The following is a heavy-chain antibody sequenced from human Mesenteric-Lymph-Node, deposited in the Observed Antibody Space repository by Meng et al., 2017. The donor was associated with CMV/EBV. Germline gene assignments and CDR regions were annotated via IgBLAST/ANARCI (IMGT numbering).Heavy chain of an antibody. J-gene: IGHJ4*02. Sequence: GESLKISCAASGFTFSKYWMTWLRQAPGKGLEWVSVIYSGGSTYYADSVKGRFTISRDNSKNTLFLQMNSLRAEDTAVYYCTRYCSGGSCYSWGQGTLVTVSS. D-gene: IGHD2-15*01. CDR1: GFTFSKYW. V-gene: IGHV3-53*01. CDR2: IYSGGST. CDR3: TRYCSGGSCYS.